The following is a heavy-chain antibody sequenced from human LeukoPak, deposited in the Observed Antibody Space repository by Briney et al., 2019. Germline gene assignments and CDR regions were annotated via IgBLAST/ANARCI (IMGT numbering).Heavy chain of an antibody. CDR2: ISSSSSYI. CDR3: ARDGGGSYIIDY. CDR1: GFTFSSYS. D-gene: IGHD1-26*01. V-gene: IGHV3-21*01. Sequence: GGSLRLSCAASGFTFSSYSMNWVRQAPGKGLEWVSSISSSSSYIYYADSVKGRFTISRDNAKNSLYLQMNSLRAEDTAVYYCARDGGGSYIIDYWGQGTLVTVSS. J-gene: IGHJ4*02.